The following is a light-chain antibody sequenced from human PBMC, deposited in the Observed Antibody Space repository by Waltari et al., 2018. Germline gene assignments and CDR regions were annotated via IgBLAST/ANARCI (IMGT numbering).Light chain of an antibody. J-gene: IGKJ5*01. CDR3: QQYNSYPIT. Sequence: DIQMTQSPSSLSASVGVRVTITCRASQGIMNYLAWIQQKPGNAPKSLIYGASNLESGVSSRFSGSGSGTDFTLTISSLQPEDFAIYYCQQYNSYPITFGQGTRLEIK. V-gene: IGKV1-16*01. CDR1: QGIMNY. CDR2: GAS.